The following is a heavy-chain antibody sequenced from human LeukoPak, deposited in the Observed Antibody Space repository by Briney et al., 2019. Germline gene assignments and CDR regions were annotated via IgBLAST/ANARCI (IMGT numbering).Heavy chain of an antibody. V-gene: IGHV3-23*01. CDR1: GFTFSNYA. D-gene: IGHD2-2*01. Sequence: GGSLRLSCAASGFTFSNYAMGWVRQAPGKGLEWVSAISGGADSTYYADSVKGRFTVSRDNSKNTLYLQMNSLRAEDTAVYYCAKDRSSTTSCSNYWGQGTLVTVSS. CDR2: ISGGADST. CDR3: AKDRSSTTSCSNY. J-gene: IGHJ4*02.